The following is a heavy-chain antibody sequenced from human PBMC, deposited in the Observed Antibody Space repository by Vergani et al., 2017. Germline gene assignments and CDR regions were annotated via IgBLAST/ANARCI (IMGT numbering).Heavy chain of an antibody. D-gene: IGHD2-2*01. Sequence: QVQLQESGPGLVKPSETLSLTCTVSGGSISSYYWSWIRQPPGKGLEWIGYIYTSGSTNYNPSLKSRVTISVDPSKNQFSLKLSSVTAADTAVYYCARELGGDIVVVPAGGYYMDVWGKGTTVTVSS. CDR2: IYTSGST. CDR3: ARELGGDIVVVPAGGYYMDV. CDR1: GGSISSYY. V-gene: IGHV4-4*09. J-gene: IGHJ6*03.